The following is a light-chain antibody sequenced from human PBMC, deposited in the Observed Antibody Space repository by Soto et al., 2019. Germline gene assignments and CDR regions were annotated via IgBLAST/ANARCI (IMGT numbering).Light chain of an antibody. CDR3: PSYDSSLGAL. V-gene: IGLV1-40*01. CDR2: GNS. Sequence: QSVLTQPPSVSGAPGQRVTISCTGSSSNIGAGYDVHWYQQLPGTAPKLLIYGNSNRPSGVPDRFSGSKSGTSASPAITRSEAEDEDGHYCPSYDSSLGALFGGGTKLTLL. J-gene: IGLJ3*02. CDR1: SSNIGAGYD.